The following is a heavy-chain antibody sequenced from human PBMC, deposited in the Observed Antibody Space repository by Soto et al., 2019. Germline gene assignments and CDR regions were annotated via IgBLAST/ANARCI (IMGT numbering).Heavy chain of an antibody. J-gene: IGHJ2*01. D-gene: IGHD2-8*02. CDR3: ARHYRMAVSTTGFDL. CDR1: GGSIISYY. CDR2: IHSSGTT. V-gene: IGHV4-59*08. Sequence: QVQLQESGPGLVKPSETLSLTCTVSGGSIISYYWSWIRQPPGKGLEWIVFIHSSGTTNSKPSLKSRLSMSVDTSKNQFSLNLNSGTAADTAVYFCARHYRMAVSTTGFDLWGRGTLVAVSS.